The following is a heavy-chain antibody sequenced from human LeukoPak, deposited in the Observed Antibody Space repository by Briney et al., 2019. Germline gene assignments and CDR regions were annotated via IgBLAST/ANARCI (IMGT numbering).Heavy chain of an antibody. Sequence: PSETLSLTCTVSGGSISSSSYYWGWIRQPPGKGLEWIGSIYYSGSTYYNPSLNSRVTISVDTSKNQFSLKLSSVTAADTAVYYCARLMVVSYYDSSGYYYVKYYYYMDVWGKGTTVTVSS. CDR1: GGSISSSSYY. CDR3: ARLMVVSYYDSSGYYYVKYYYYMDV. CDR2: IYYSGST. J-gene: IGHJ6*03. V-gene: IGHV4-39*01. D-gene: IGHD3-22*01.